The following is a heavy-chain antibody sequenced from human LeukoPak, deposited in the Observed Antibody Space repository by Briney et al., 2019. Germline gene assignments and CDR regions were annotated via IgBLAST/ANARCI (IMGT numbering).Heavy chain of an antibody. CDR2: ISAYNGNT. D-gene: IGHD5-12*01. CDR1: ENTFTTYD. V-gene: IGHV1-18*01. CDR3: AREVATIVFDY. J-gene: IGHJ4*02. Sequence: ASVKVSCKTSENTFTTYDFSWVRQAPGQGLEWMGWISAYNGNTNYAQKLQGRVTMTTDTSTSTAYMELRSLRSDDTAVYYCAREVATIVFDYWGQGTLVTVSS.